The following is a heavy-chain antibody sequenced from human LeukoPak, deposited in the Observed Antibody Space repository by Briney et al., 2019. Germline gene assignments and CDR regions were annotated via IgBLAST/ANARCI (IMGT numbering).Heavy chain of an antibody. D-gene: IGHD3-9*01. CDR2: IKQDGSEK. V-gene: IGHV3-7*01. CDR3: ARDSLYYDISDYAFDI. Sequence: GGSLRLSCAASGFTFSSYWMSWVRQATGKGLEWVANIKQDGSEKYYVDSVKGRFTISRDNAKNSLYLQMNSLRAEDTAVYYCARDSLYYDISDYAFDIWGQGTMVTVSS. J-gene: IGHJ3*02. CDR1: GFTFSSYW.